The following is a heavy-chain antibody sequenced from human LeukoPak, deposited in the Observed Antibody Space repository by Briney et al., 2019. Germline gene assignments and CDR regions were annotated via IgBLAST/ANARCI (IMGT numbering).Heavy chain of an antibody. CDR3: ARGSITMIGTVGAFDI. CDR1: GYTFTSYG. V-gene: IGHV1-18*01. Sequence: ASVKVSCKASGYTFTSYGISWVRQAPGQGLEWMGWISAYNGNTNYAQKLQGRVTMTTDTSTSTAYMELRSLRSDDTAVYYCARGSITMIGTVGAFDIWGQGTMVTVSS. D-gene: IGHD3-22*01. CDR2: ISAYNGNT. J-gene: IGHJ3*02.